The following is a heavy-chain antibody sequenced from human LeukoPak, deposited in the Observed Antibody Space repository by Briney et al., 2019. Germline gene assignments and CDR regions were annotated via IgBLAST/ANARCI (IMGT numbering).Heavy chain of an antibody. D-gene: IGHD2-21*02. CDR1: GGTFSSYA. V-gene: IGHV1-69*05. CDR2: IIPIFGTA. Sequence: ASVTVSCKASGGTFSSYAISWVRQAPGQGLEWMGGIIPIFGTANYAQKFQGRVTITTDESTSTVYMELSSLRSEDTAVYYCARSLAYCGGDCYPPFDYWGQGTLVTVSS. CDR3: ARSLAYCGGDCYPPFDY. J-gene: IGHJ4*02.